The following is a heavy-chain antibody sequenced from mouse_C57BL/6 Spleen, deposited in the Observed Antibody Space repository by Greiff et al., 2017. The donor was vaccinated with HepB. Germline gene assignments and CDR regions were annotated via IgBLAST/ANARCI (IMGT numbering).Heavy chain of an antibody. Sequence: VQLQQSGAELVKPGASVKISCKASGYAFSSYWMNWVKQRPGKGLEWIGQIYPGDGDTNYNGKFKGKATLTADKSSSTAYMQLSSLTSEDSAVYFCARWDGYPENYYAMDYWGQGTSVTVSS. D-gene: IGHD2-3*01. CDR2: IYPGDGDT. V-gene: IGHV1-80*01. CDR1: GYAFSSYW. CDR3: ARWDGYPENYYAMDY. J-gene: IGHJ4*01.